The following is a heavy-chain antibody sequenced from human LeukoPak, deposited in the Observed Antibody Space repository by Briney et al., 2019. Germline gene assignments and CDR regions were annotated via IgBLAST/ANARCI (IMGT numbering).Heavy chain of an antibody. J-gene: IGHJ4*02. Sequence: ASVKVSCNASGYTFTSYGIRWVRQAPGQGLEWIGWINAYNGNTNHAQKFQGRVTMTTDTSASTVYMELRSLRSDDTAVYYCARDYDSWSGSYWGQGTLVTVSS. V-gene: IGHV1-18*01. D-gene: IGHD3-3*01. CDR3: ARDYDSWSGSY. CDR2: INAYNGNT. CDR1: GYTFTSYG.